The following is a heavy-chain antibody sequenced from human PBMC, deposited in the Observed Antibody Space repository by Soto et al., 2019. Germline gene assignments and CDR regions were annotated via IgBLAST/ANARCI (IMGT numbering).Heavy chain of an antibody. CDR1: GGSFSGYY. D-gene: IGHD3-10*01. J-gene: IGHJ6*02. CDR2: INHSGST. CDR3: ARGQVRGVIVYYYGMDV. Sequence: PETLSLTCAVYGGSFSGYYWSWIRQPPGKGLEWIGEINHSGSTNYNPSLKSRVTISVDTSKNQFSLKLSSVTAADTAVYYCARGQVRGVIVYYYGMDVWGQGTTVTVSS. V-gene: IGHV4-34*01.